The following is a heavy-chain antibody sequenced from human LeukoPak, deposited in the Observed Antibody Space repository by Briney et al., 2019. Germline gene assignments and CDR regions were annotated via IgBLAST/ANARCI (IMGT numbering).Heavy chain of an antibody. CDR1: GGSFSDYY. J-gene: IGHJ4*02. Sequence: PSETLSLTCAVYGGSFSDYYWSWIRQPPGKGLEWIGEINHSGSTNYNPSLKSRVTISVDTSKNQFSLKLSSVTAADTAVYYCARVHVSGYACDYWGQGTLVTVSS. CDR2: INHSGST. D-gene: IGHD5-12*01. V-gene: IGHV4-34*01. CDR3: ARVHVSGYACDY.